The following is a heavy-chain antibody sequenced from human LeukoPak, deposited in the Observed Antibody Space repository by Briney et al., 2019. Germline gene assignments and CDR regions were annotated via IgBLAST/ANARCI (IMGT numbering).Heavy chain of an antibody. CDR1: GGSISSYY. D-gene: IGHD1-26*01. CDR2: IYTSENT. CDR3: ARSGSYYMHFDH. V-gene: IGHV4-4*09. J-gene: IGHJ4*02. Sequence: SETLSLTCTVSGGSISSYYWNWIRQPPGKGLEWIGHIYTSENTKYNPSLESRVTISVDTSKNQFSLKLTSVTAADTAVYYCARSGSYYMHFDHWGQGTLVTVSS.